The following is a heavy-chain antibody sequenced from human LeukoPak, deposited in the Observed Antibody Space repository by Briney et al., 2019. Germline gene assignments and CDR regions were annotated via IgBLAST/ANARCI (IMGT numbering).Heavy chain of an antibody. Sequence: GGSLRLSCAASGFTVSSNYMSWVRQAPGKGLEWVSVIYSGGSTYYADSVKGRFTISRDNSKNTLYLQMNSLRAEDTAVYYCARRYSSSWYYDYWGQGTLVTVSS. CDR3: ARRYSSSWYYDY. CDR2: IYSGGST. V-gene: IGHV3-66*01. J-gene: IGHJ4*02. CDR1: GFTVSSNY. D-gene: IGHD6-13*01.